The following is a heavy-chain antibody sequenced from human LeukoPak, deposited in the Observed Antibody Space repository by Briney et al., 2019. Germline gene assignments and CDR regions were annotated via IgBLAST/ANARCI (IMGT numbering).Heavy chain of an antibody. CDR2: INPSGGST. V-gene: IGHV1-46*01. D-gene: IGHD2-2*02. Sequence: ASVKVSCKASGYTFTSYCMHWVRPAPGQGLEWMGIINPSGGSTSYAQKFQGRVTITTDESTSTAYMELSSLRSEDTAVYYCARGGVPAAIGHFDYWGQGTLVTVSS. J-gene: IGHJ4*02. CDR3: ARGGVPAAIGHFDY. CDR1: GYTFTSYC.